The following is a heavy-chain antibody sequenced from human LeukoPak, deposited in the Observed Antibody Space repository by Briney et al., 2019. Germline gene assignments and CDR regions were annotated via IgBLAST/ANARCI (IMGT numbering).Heavy chain of an antibody. V-gene: IGHV5-51*01. D-gene: IGHD2-2*01. CDR2: IYAGDSDT. Sequence: GESLKISCKASGYTSTNYWIAWVRQMPGKGLEWMGIIYAGDSDTRYSPSFQGQVTISADKSISTAYLQWSSLKASDTAMYYCARLDQGYCSSTSCLNWFDPWGQGTLVTVSS. CDR1: GYTSTNYW. CDR3: ARLDQGYCSSTSCLNWFDP. J-gene: IGHJ5*02.